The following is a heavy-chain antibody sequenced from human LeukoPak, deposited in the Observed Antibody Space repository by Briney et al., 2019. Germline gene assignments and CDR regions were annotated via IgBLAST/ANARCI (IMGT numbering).Heavy chain of an antibody. V-gene: IGHV3-30*18. CDR1: GFAFSTHG. CDR2: ISYDGSNK. Sequence: PGRSLRLSCAASGFAFSTHGMHWVRQAPGKGLEWVAVISYDGSNKYYADSVKGRFTVSRDNSKNTLYLQMNSLRAEDTAVYYCAKDPRPKYYYDSSGYFHWFDPWGQGTLVTVSS. CDR3: AKDPRPKYYYDSSGYFHWFDP. J-gene: IGHJ5*02. D-gene: IGHD3-22*01.